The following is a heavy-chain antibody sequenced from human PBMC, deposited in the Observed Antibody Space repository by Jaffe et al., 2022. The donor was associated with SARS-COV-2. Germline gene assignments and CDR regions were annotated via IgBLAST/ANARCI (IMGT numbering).Heavy chain of an antibody. V-gene: IGHV4-30-4*01. CDR1: GGSISSGDYY. CDR3: ARGPGAYDSSGYLDY. J-gene: IGHJ4*02. D-gene: IGHD3-22*01. Sequence: QVQLQESGPGLVKPSQTLSLTCTVSGGSISSGDYYWSWIRQPPGKGLEWIGYIYYSGSTYYNPSLKSRVTISVDTSKNQFSLKLSSVTAADTAVYYCARGPGAYDSSGYLDYWGQGTLVTVSS. CDR2: IYYSGST.